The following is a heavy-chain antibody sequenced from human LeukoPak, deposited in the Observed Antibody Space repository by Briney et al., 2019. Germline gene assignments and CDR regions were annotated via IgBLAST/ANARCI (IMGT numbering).Heavy chain of an antibody. CDR1: GFPFSDYY. Sequence: GGSLRLFCAASGFPFSDYYMSWIRQAPGEGVEWISYITNSNRHTNYAHSVKSRFTISRDNAKISLYLQMNSLSADDSAVLYCASPSKSRGYYAFEIWGQGTMVTVSS. V-gene: IGHV3-11*03. CDR2: ITNSNRHT. J-gene: IGHJ3*02. D-gene: IGHD3-22*01. CDR3: ASPSKSRGYYAFEI.